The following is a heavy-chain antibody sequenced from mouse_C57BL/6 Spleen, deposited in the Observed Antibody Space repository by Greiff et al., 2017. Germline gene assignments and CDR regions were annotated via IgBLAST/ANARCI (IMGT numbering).Heavy chain of an antibody. D-gene: IGHD1-3*01. Sequence: EVQLQQSGPELVKPGASVKISCKASGYSFTDYYMNWVKQSPGKSLEWIGDINPHNGGTSYNQKFTSKATLTGKKSSSTAYMVRRSMTAEDSAAYYCGSKGAHASGLAYWGQGTLVTVSS. CDR1: GYSFTDYY. CDR2: INPHNGGT. J-gene: IGHJ3*01. CDR3: GSKGAHASGLAY. V-gene: IGHV1-26*01.